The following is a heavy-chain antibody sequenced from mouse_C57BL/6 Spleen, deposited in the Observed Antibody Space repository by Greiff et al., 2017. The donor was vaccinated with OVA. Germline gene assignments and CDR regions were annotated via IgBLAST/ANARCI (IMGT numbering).Heavy chain of an antibody. CDR2: ISDGGSYT. Sequence: EVKLVESGGGLVKPGGSLKLSCAASGFTFSSYAMSWVRQTPETRLEWVATISDGGSYTYYPDNVKGRFTISSDNAKNNLYRQMSHLKSEDTAMYYCARGDDYDGIFSMDYWGQGTSVTGSS. V-gene: IGHV5-4*03. CDR3: ARGDDYDGIFSMDY. CDR1: GFTFSSYA. D-gene: IGHD2-4*01. J-gene: IGHJ4*01.